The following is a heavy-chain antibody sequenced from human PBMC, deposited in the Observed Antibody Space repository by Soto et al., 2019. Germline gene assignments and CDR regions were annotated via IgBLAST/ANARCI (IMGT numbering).Heavy chain of an antibody. Sequence: GGSLRLSCAASGFTFSSYWMHWVRQAPGKGLVWVSRINSDGSSTSYADSVKGRFTISRDNAKNTLYLQMNSLRAEDTAVYYCAREEVMVRGVIVYYYHYGMDVWGQGTTVTVSS. V-gene: IGHV3-74*01. CDR3: AREEVMVRGVIVYYYHYGMDV. CDR2: INSDGSST. CDR1: GFTFSSYW. J-gene: IGHJ6*02. D-gene: IGHD3-10*01.